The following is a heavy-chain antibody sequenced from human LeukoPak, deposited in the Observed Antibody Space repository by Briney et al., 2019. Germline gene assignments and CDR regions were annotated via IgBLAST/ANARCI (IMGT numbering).Heavy chain of an antibody. CDR2: IYTSGTT. D-gene: IGHD2-21*01. V-gene: IGHV4-4*07. J-gene: IGHJ4*02. CDR1: GGSISSYY. CDR3: ARGPYCGGECYFDY. Sequence: PSETLSLTCTVSGGSISSYYWSWIRQPAGKGLEWIGRIYTSGTTNYNPSLTSRVSMSVDTSKNQFSLKLTSVTAADTAVYYCARGPYCGGECYFDYWGQGTLVTVSS.